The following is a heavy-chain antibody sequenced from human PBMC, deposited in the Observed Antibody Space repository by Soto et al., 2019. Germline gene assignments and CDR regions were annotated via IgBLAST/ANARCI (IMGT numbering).Heavy chain of an antibody. CDR3: AKALGELSPESYDH. J-gene: IGHJ4*02. CDR1: GFTFSSYG. V-gene: IGHV3-30*18. CDR2: ISYDGSNQ. D-gene: IGHD3-16*02. Sequence: QVQLVESGGGVVQPGRSLRLSCAASGFTFSSYGRHWVRQAPGKGQEWVAIISYDGSNQYYADSVKGRFTISRDNSKNTLYLQMNSLRAEDTAVYYCAKALGELSPESYDHWGQGVLVTVSS.